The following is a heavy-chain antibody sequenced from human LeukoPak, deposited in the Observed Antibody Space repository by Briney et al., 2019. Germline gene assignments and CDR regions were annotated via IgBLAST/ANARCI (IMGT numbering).Heavy chain of an antibody. Sequence: RASVKVSCKASGYTFTGYYMHWVRQAPGQGLEWMGWINPNSGGTNYAQKFQGRVTMTRDTSISTAYMELSRLRSDDTAVYYCARDVIAAADAFDIWGQGTMVTVSS. J-gene: IGHJ3*02. CDR1: GYTFTGYY. V-gene: IGHV1-2*02. D-gene: IGHD6-13*01. CDR3: ARDVIAAADAFDI. CDR2: INPNSGGT.